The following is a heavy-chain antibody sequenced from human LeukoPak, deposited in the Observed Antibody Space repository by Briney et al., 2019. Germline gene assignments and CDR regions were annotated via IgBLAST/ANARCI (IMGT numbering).Heavy chain of an antibody. CDR2: INPNSGGT. CDR3: ARMFYYDSSGYYGY. D-gene: IGHD3-22*01. J-gene: IGHJ4*02. CDR1: GYTFTGYY. Sequence: ASVMVSCKASGYTFTGYYMHWVRQAPGQGLEWMGWINPNSGGTNYAQKFQGRVTMTRDTSISTAYMELSRLRSDDTAVYYCARMFYYDSSGYYGYWGQGTLVTVSS. V-gene: IGHV1-2*02.